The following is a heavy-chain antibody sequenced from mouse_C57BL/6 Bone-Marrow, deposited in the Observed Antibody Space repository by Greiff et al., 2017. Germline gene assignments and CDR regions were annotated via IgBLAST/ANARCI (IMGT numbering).Heavy chain of an antibody. Sequence: LVKPGASVKISCKASGYSFTDYNMNWVKQSNGKSLEWIGVINPNYGTTSSNQKFKGKATLTVDQSSSTAYMQLNSLTSEDSAVYYCARGYDYDYAMDYWGQGTSVTVSS. CDR2: INPNYGTT. D-gene: IGHD2-4*01. CDR1: GYSFTDYN. V-gene: IGHV1-39*01. CDR3: ARGYDYDYAMDY. J-gene: IGHJ4*01.